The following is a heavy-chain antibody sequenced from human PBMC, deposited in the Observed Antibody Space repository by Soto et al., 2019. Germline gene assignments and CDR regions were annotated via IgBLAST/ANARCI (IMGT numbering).Heavy chain of an antibody. Sequence: ASVKVSCKASRYPFTNLYIHWLRQAPGQGLEWMGIINPSGGSTTYPQKFQGRVTMTRDTSTSTVHMELITLRSEYTAVVYCARSQVGRPLDVWGPGTTVTVSS. D-gene: IGHD1-26*01. CDR2: INPSGGST. V-gene: IGHV1-46*01. CDR1: RYPFTNLY. CDR3: ARSQVGRPLDV. J-gene: IGHJ6*02.